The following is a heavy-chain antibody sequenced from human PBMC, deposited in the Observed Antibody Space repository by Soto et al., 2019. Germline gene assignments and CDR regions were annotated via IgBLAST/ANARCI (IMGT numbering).Heavy chain of an antibody. CDR2: TSGSGGST. CDR1: GFTFSSYA. Sequence: GGSLRLSCAASGFTFSSYAMSWVRQAPGKGLEWVSATSGSGGSTYYADSVKGRFTISRDNSKSTLYLQMNSLRAEDTAVYYCAKSWLPAAMELWFDPWGQGTLVTVSS. D-gene: IGHD2-2*01. J-gene: IGHJ5*02. V-gene: IGHV3-23*01. CDR3: AKSWLPAAMELWFDP.